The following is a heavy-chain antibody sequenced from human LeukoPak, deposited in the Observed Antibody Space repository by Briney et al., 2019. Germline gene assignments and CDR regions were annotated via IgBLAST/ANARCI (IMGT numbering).Heavy chain of an antibody. CDR2: VSASGGST. CDR3: AKERDGGATTTAKGFDY. CDR1: GLTFSSYA. J-gene: IGHJ4*02. Sequence: PGGSLRLTCAASGLTFSSYAMSWVRQAPGKGLEWVSAVSASGGSTFYADSVKGRFTISRDNSKNTLYLQMNSLRAEDTAVYYCAKERDGGATTTAKGFDYWGQGTLVTVSS. D-gene: IGHD1-26*01. V-gene: IGHV3-23*01.